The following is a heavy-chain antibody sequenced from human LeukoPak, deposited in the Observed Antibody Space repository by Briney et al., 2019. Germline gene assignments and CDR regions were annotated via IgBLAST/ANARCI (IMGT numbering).Heavy chain of an antibody. Sequence: SETLSLTCTVSGGSISSSSYYWGWIRQPPGKGLEWIGSIYYSGSTYYNPSLKSRVTISVDTSKNQFSLKLSSVTAADTAVYYCASSYLTVSEDAFDIWGQGTMVAVSS. CDR1: GGSISSSSYY. J-gene: IGHJ3*02. V-gene: IGHV4-39*01. CDR3: ASSYLTVSEDAFDI. CDR2: IYYSGST. D-gene: IGHD2-2*02.